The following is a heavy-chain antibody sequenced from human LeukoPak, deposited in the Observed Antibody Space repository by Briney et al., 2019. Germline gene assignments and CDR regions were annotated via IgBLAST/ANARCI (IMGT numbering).Heavy chain of an antibody. V-gene: IGHV1-8*01. CDR2: MNPNSGNT. CDR3: ARAAKLRFLEWLSYYYYMDV. J-gene: IGHJ6*03. D-gene: IGHD3-3*01. CDR1: GYTFTSYD. Sequence: ASVKVSCKASGYTFTSYDINWVRQATGQGLEWTGWMNPNSGNTGYAQKFQGRVTMTRNTSISTAYMELSSLRSEDTAVYYWARAAKLRFLEWLSYYYYMDVWGKGTTVTVSS.